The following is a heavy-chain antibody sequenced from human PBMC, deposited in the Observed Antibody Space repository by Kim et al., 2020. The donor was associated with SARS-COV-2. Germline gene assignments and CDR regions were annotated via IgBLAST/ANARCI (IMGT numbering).Heavy chain of an antibody. V-gene: IGHV3-11*06. CDR3: ARDPPSGWYYYYGMDV. D-gene: IGHD6-19*01. Sequence: SVKGRFTISRDNAKNSLYLQMNSLRAEDTAVYYCARDPPSGWYYYYGMDVWGQGTTVTVSS. J-gene: IGHJ6*02.